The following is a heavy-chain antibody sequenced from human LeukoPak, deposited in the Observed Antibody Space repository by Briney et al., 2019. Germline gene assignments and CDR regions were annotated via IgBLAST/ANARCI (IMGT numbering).Heavy chain of an antibody. V-gene: IGHV1-18*01. D-gene: IGHD3-22*01. J-gene: IGHJ4*02. CDR3: ARSIPRYDGSAYYPDY. Sequence: ASVKVSCKASGYTFTSYGISWVRQAPGQGLEWMGWISAYNGNTNYAQKLQGRVTMTTDTSTSTAYMELRSLGSDDTAMYYCARSIPRYDGSAYYPDYWGQGTLVTVSS. CDR1: GYTFTSYG. CDR2: ISAYNGNT.